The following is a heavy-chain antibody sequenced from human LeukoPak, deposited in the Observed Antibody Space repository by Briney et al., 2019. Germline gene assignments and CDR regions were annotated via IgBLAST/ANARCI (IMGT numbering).Heavy chain of an antibody. D-gene: IGHD5-12*01. CDR2: ISGSGAST. V-gene: IGHV3-23*01. Sequence: GGSLRLSCAAAGFTFSTYAMSWVRQAPGNGTQWVSSISGSGASTYYADSVKGRFTISRDNSKNTLYLQMSSLRAEDKAAYYCAKAISEYCGYDHYCDSWGQGTLVTVSS. J-gene: IGHJ4*02. CDR1: GFTFSTYA. CDR3: AKAISEYCGYDHYCDS.